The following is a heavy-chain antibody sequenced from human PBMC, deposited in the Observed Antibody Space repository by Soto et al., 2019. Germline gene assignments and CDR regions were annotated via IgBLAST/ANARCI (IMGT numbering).Heavy chain of an antibody. V-gene: IGHV1-18*04. CDR1: GYTFTSYG. J-gene: IGHJ5*02. D-gene: IGHD3-22*01. CDR3: ARDPCYYDSSGYYDGWFDP. Sequence: QVQLVQSGAEVKKPGASVKVSCKASGYTFTSYGISWVRQAPGQGLEGMGWISAYNGNTNYAQKLQGRVTMTTDTSTRTAYMELRSLRSDVTAVYYFARDPCYYDSSGYYDGWFDPWGQGNLVSVSS. CDR2: ISAYNGNT.